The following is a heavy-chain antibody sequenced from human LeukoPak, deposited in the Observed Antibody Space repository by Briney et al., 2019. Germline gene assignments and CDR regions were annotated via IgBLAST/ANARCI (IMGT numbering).Heavy chain of an antibody. CDR1: GGSISSYY. Sequence: SETLSLTCTVSGGSISSYYWSWIRQPPGKGLEWIGYIYYSGSTNYNPSLKSRVTISVDTSKNQFSLKLSSVTAADTAVYYCARLAPAYSGSYFLLYGAYYYYMDVWGKGTTVTVSS. CDR2: IYYSGST. V-gene: IGHV4-59*01. D-gene: IGHD1-26*01. J-gene: IGHJ6*03. CDR3: ARLAPAYSGSYFLLYGAYYYYMDV.